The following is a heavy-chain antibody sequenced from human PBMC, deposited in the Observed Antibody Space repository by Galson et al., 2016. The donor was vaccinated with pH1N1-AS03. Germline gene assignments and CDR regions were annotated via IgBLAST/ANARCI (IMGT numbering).Heavy chain of an antibody. J-gene: IGHJ4*02. CDR1: GFNFSTHS. CDR2: ISYDGTKK. CDR3: TRASGSGWYGSYYDY. V-gene: IGHV3-30*04. D-gene: IGHD6-19*01. Sequence: SLRLSCAASGFNFSTHSVHWVRQPPGRGLQWVALISYDGTKKFYADSVKGRFTISRDTSKNTLYLQMNSLRVEDTALYYCTRASGSGWYGSYYDYWGQGTLVPVSS.